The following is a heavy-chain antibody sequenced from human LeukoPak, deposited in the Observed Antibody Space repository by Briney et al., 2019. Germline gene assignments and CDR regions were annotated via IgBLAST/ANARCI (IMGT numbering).Heavy chain of an antibody. D-gene: IGHD6-13*01. J-gene: IGHJ6*03. CDR1: GDSISSSTYY. CDR3: ARNGRQLARYYMDV. Sequence: SETLSLTCTVSGDSISSSTYYWAWIRQPPGKGLEWIASFSYSGNTYYNPSLKSRVTLSVDTSKNQFSLKLSSVTAADTAVYYSARNGRQLARYYMDVWGKGTTVTVSS. V-gene: IGHV4-39*07. CDR2: FSYSGNT.